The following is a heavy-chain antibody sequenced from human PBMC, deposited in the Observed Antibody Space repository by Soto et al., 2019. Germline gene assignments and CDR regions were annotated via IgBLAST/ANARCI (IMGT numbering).Heavy chain of an antibody. D-gene: IGHD3-10*01. CDR1: GYTFTSYD. CDR3: ARVEYGITMVRGVMKYYYYMDV. CDR2: MNPNSGNT. V-gene: IGHV1-8*01. Sequence: ASVKVSCKASGYTFTSYDINWVRQATGQGLEWMGWMNPNSGNTGYAQKFQGRVTMTRNTSISTAYKELSSLRSEDTAVYYCARVEYGITMVRGVMKYYYYMDVWGKGTTVTVSS. J-gene: IGHJ6*03.